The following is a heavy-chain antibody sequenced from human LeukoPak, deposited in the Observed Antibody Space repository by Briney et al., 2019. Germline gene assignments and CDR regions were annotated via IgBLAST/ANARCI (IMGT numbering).Heavy chain of an antibody. CDR2: IYSDNST. J-gene: IGHJ4*02. Sequence: GGSLRLSCAASGFTFSSYAMSWVRQAPGKGLEWVSVIYSDNSTYYADSVKGRFTISRDNSKNTLYLQMNSLRAEDTAVYYCAILDRSGWYCIDNWGQGTLVTVSS. CDR1: GFTFSSYA. CDR3: AILDRSGWYCIDN. D-gene: IGHD6-19*01. V-gene: IGHV3-23*03.